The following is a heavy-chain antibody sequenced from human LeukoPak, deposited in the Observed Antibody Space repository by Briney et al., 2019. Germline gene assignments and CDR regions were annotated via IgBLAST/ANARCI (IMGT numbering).Heavy chain of an antibody. V-gene: IGHV3-7*05. CDR1: GFTFSNYW. CDR3: ARYSGDYYSFHY. Sequence: GGSLRLSCAASGFTFSNYWMSWVRQAPGKGLEWVAKIKDDGSGKYYVDSVKGRLTISRDNAEKTLYLQMNSLRAEDTAVYYCARYSGDYYSFHYWGRGTLVTVSS. CDR2: IKDDGSGK. J-gene: IGHJ4*02. D-gene: IGHD1-26*01.